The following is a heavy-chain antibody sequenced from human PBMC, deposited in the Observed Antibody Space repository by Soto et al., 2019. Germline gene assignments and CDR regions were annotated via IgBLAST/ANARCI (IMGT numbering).Heavy chain of an antibody. V-gene: IGHV3-7*03. Sequence: EVQLVESGGGLVQPGGSLRLSCAASGFPFSSYWMSWVRQAPGKGLEWVANIKQDGSEKYYVDSVKGRFTISRDNAKNALYLQMNSRRAEDTAVYYCARGFDTGYRYYYYYGMDVWGQGTTVTVSS. CDR1: GFPFSSYW. CDR3: ARGFDTGYRYYYYYGMDV. CDR2: IKQDGSEK. D-gene: IGHD3-9*01. J-gene: IGHJ6*02.